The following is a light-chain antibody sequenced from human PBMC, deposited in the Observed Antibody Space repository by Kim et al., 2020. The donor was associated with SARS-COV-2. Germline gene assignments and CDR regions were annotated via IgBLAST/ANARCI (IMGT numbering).Light chain of an antibody. CDR1: SSNIESNG. CDR3: GTWDDSLNGWV. CDR2: SFN. Sequence: QSVLTQPPSASGTPGQSVTISCSGSSSNIESNGVNWYQHVPGTAPPLLIHSFNQRPSGVPGRFSGSKSDTSASLTISGLQAEDEADYYCGTWDDSLNGWVFGGGTQLTVL. J-gene: IGLJ3*02. V-gene: IGLV1-44*01.